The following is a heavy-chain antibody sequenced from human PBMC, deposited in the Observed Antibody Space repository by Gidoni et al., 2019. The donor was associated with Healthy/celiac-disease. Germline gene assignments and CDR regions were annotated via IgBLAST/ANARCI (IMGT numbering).Heavy chain of an antibody. V-gene: IGHV3-15*01. J-gene: IGHJ4*02. D-gene: IGHD3-10*01. CDR3: TTAPLLWFGESNDS. CDR2: IKSKTDGGTT. Sequence: EVQLVESGGGLVKPGGSLRLSSAASGFTFSNAWMSWVRQAPGKGLEWVGRIKSKTDGGTTDYAAPVKGRFTISRDDSKNTLYLQMNSLKTEDTAVYYCTTAPLLWFGESNDSWGQGTLVTVSS. CDR1: GFTFSNAW.